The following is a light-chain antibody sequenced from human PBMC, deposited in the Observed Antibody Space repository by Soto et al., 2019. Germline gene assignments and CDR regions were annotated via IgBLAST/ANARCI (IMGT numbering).Light chain of an antibody. V-gene: IGKV1-5*01. CDR3: QQYSNYWT. J-gene: IGKJ1*01. Sequence: DIQITQSPSTLSASVGDRVTITCRASQSISSWLAWYQQKPGKAPKLLIYDASSLEGGVPSKFSGSGSGTEFTLTISNLQPDDFATYYCQQYSNYWTFGQGTKVDIK. CDR2: DAS. CDR1: QSISSW.